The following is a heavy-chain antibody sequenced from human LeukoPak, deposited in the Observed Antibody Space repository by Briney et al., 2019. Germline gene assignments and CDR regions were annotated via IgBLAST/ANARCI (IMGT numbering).Heavy chain of an antibody. V-gene: IGHV3-30*18. Sequence: GRPLRLSCGASGFNFRTYGMHWVRQTPDKGLEWVAFISSDGSNKKYADCGKGRFTISRHNSKNTLYLRMNNLTPDDTGVYYCAKGLDTRTSYGNWLDTWGQGTLVTVSS. CDR3: AKGLDTRTSYGNWLDT. J-gene: IGHJ5*02. CDR1: GFNFRTYG. CDR2: ISSDGSNK. D-gene: IGHD4-17*01.